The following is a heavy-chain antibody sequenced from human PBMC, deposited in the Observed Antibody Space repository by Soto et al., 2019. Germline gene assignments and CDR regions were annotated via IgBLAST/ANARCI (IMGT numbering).Heavy chain of an antibody. D-gene: IGHD3-9*01. J-gene: IGHJ4*02. Sequence: SETLSLTCTVSGGSISSSSYYWGWIRQPPGKGLEWIGSIYYSGSTYYNPSLKSRVTISVDTSKNQFSLKLSSVTAADTAVYFCARHRGYYDILTGYYTELNFDYCGQGPLVTVSS. CDR1: GGSISSSSYY. CDR3: ARHRGYYDILTGYYTELNFDY. CDR2: IYYSGST. V-gene: IGHV4-39*01.